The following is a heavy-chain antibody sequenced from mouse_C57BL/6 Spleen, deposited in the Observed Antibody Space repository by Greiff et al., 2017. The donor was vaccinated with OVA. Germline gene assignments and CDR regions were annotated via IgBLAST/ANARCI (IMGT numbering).Heavy chain of an antibody. V-gene: IGHV1-54*01. Sequence: VQLQQSGAELVRPGTSVKVSCKASGYAFTNYLIEWVKQRPGQGLEWIGVINPGSGGTNYNEKFKGKATLTADKSSSTAYMQLSSLTSEDSAVYFCARGGITTVDYYAMDYWGQGTSVTVSS. CDR1: GYAFTNYL. D-gene: IGHD1-1*01. CDR2: INPGSGGT. CDR3: ARGGITTVDYYAMDY. J-gene: IGHJ4*01.